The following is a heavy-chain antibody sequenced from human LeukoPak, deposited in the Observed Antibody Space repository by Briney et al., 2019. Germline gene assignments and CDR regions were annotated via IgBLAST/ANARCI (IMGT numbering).Heavy chain of an antibody. CDR2: IRSKANSYAT. CDR3: TRHQYDSSGYYDLAAFDI. D-gene: IGHD3-22*01. V-gene: IGHV3-73*01. Sequence: PGGSLRLSCAASGFTFSGSAMHWVRQASGKGLEWVGRIRSKANSYATAYAASVRGRFTISRDDSKNTAYLQMNSLKTEDTAVYYCTRHQYDSSGYYDLAAFDIWGQGTIVTVSS. CDR1: GFTFSGSA. J-gene: IGHJ3*02.